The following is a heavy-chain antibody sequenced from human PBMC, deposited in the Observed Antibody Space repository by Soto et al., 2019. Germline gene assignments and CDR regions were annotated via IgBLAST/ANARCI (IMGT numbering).Heavy chain of an antibody. CDR3: ARDSPYGSGSTFDY. CDR1: GFTFNSYS. D-gene: IGHD3-10*01. V-gene: IGHV3-21*01. J-gene: IGHJ4*02. CDR2: ISSGSSYI. Sequence: EVELVESGGGLVKPGGSLRLSCAASGFTFNSYSMNWVRQAPGKGLEWVSSISSGSSYIYYADSVKGRFTISRDNAKNSLYLQMNSLRAEDTAVYYCARDSPYGSGSTFDYWGQGTLVTVSS.